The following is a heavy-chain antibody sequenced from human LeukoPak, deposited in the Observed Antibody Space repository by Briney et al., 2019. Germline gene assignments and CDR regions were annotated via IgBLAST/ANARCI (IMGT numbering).Heavy chain of an antibody. J-gene: IGHJ4*02. V-gene: IGHV3-15*01. CDR3: TTDEYYYDSSGYYFGGGFFDY. D-gene: IGHD3-22*01. CDR1: GFTFSNAW. Sequence: GGSLRLSCAASGFTFSNAWMSWVPQAPGKGLEWVGRIKSKTDGGTTDYAAPVKGRFTISRDDSKNTLYLQMNSLKTEDTAVYYCTTDEYYYDSSGYYFGGGFFDYWGQGTLVTVPS. CDR2: IKSKTDGGTT.